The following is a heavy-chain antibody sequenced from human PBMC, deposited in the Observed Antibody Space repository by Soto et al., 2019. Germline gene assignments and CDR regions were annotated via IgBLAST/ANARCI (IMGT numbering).Heavy chain of an antibody. V-gene: IGHV4-39*01. CDR2: SYYSGST. CDR1: GGSISSSSYY. D-gene: IGHD1-26*01. CDR3: ARLRSGSYYTPEYFQH. J-gene: IGHJ1*01. Sequence: QLQLQESGPGLVKPSETLSLTCTVSGGSISSSSYYWGWIRQPPGKGLEWIGSSYYSGSTYYNPSLPGLVTISVDTSKNQFSLKLRSVTAADPAVYYCARLRSGSYYTPEYFQHWGQGTLVTVSS.